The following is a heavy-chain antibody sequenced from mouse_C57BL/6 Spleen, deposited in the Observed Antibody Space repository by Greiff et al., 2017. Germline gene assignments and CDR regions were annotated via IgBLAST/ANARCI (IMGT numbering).Heavy chain of an antibody. V-gene: IGHV5-16*01. Sequence: EVHLVESEGGLVQPGSSMKLSCTASGFTFSDYYMAWVRQVPEKGLEWVANINYDGSSTYYLDSLKSRFIISRDNAKNILYLQMSSLKSEDTATYYCARDPELGRGYFDYWGQGTTLTVSS. CDR3: ARDPELGRGYFDY. D-gene: IGHD4-1*01. CDR2: INYDGSST. CDR1: GFTFSDYY. J-gene: IGHJ2*01.